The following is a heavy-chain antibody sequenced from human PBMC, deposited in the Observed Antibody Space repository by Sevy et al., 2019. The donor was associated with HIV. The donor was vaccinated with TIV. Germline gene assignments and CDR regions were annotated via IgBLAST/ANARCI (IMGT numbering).Heavy chain of an antibody. CDR3: ARGGDIVVVPAAPHDAFDI. V-gene: IGHV1-2*06. D-gene: IGHD2-2*01. CDR2: INPNSGGT. CDR1: GYTFTGYY. Sequence: ASVKVSCKASGYTFTGYYMHWVRQAPGQGLEWMGRINPNSGGTNYAQKFQGRVTMTRDTSISTAYMELSRLRSDDTAVYYCARGGDIVVVPAAPHDAFDIWGQRTMVTVSS. J-gene: IGHJ3*02.